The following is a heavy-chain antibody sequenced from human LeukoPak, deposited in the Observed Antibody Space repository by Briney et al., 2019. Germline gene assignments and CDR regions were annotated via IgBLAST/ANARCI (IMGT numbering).Heavy chain of an antibody. J-gene: IGHJ6*03. Sequence: SETLSLTCTVSGGSISSYYWSWIRQPPGKGLEWIGYIYYSGSTNYNPSLKSRVTMSVDTSKNQFSLKLSSVTAADTAVYYCARVATIFGVVTEYYYYMDVWGKGTTVTVSS. D-gene: IGHD3-3*01. CDR3: ARVATIFGVVTEYYYYMDV. CDR1: GGSISSYY. CDR2: IYYSGST. V-gene: IGHV4-59*12.